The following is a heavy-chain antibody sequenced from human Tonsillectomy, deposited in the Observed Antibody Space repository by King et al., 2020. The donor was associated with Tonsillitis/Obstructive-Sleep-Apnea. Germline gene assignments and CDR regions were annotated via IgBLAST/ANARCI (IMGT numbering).Heavy chain of an antibody. Sequence: QLVQSGAEVKKPGASVKVSCKASGYTFTSYGISWVRQAPGQGLEWMGWISAYNGNTNYAQKLQGRVTMTTDTSTSTAYIELRSLRSDDTAVYYCARALYSSSWYSSLNNWFDPWGQGTLVTVSS. CDR3: ARALYSSSWYSSLNNWFDP. V-gene: IGHV1-18*01. J-gene: IGHJ5*02. CDR2: ISAYNGNT. CDR1: GYTFTSYG. D-gene: IGHD6-13*01.